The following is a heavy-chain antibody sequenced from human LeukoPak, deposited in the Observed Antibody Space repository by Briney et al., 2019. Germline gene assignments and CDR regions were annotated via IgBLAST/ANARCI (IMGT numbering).Heavy chain of an antibody. CDR2: INHDGTT. Sequence: PSETLSLTCAAYGGSFSGYYWSWIRQPPEKGLEWIGEINHDGTTTYNPSLKSRVTISVDTSKRQFSLRLGSVTAADAAVYYCGRIWLRNNAFDVWGQGTVVTVSS. CDR3: GRIWLRNNAFDV. J-gene: IGHJ3*01. CDR1: GGSFSGYY. V-gene: IGHV4-34*01. D-gene: IGHD3-9*01.